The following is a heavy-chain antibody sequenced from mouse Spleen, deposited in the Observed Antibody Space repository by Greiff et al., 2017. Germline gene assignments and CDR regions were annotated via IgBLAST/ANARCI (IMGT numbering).Heavy chain of an antibody. V-gene: IGHV1-64*01. CDR3: AGPPYYYGSSFDY. CDR2: IHPNSGST. Sequence: VQLQQPGAELVKPGASVKLSCKASGYTFTSYWMHWVKQRPGQGLEWIGMIHPNSGSTNYNEKFKSKATLTVDKSSSTAYMQLSSLTSEDSAVYYCAGPPYYYGSSFDYWGQGTTRTVSS. J-gene: IGHJ2*01. D-gene: IGHD1-1*01. CDR1: GYTFTSYW.